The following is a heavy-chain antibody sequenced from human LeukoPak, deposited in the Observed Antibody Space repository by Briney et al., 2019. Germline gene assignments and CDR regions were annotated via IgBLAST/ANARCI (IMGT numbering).Heavy chain of an antibody. V-gene: IGHV1-2*07. J-gene: IGHJ4*02. CDR2: INTNIGGT. CDR1: GYTFTGYY. CDR3: ARARREWEPAGLDY. D-gene: IGHD1-26*01. Sequence: SVRVSCKTSGYTFTGYYMHWVRQAPGQGLELMGWINTNIGGTTYAHKFQGRVTMTRDKSVSTTYMDLSSLRFNDTALYYCARARREWEPAGLDYWGQGTLLTVS.